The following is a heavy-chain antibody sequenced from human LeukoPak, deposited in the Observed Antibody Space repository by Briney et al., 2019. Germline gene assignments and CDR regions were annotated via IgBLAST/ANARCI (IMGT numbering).Heavy chain of an antibody. V-gene: IGHV4-34*01. D-gene: IGHD5-24*01. CDR3: ARGATISETGYFDF. J-gene: IGHJ4*03. CDR1: GGSFSPYY. Sequence: KPSETPSLTCAVYGGSFSPYYWSWIRQSPRKGLEWIAEIDHRGDTNYNPSVKSRVTISIDTSKNQFSLKVRSLSAADTAVYYCARGATISETGYFDFWGQGTLVTVSS. CDR2: IDHRGDT.